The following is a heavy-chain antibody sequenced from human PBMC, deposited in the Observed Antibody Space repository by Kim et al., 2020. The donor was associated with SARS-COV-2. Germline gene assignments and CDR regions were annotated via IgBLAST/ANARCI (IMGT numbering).Heavy chain of an antibody. Sequence: ASVKVSCKASGYTFTSYGISWVRQAPGQGLEWMGWISAYNGNTNYAQKLQGRVTMTTDTSTSTAYMELRSLRSDDTAVYYCARSSIIGGPQEGVFDYWGQGTLVTVSS. CDR2: ISAYNGNT. CDR1: GYTFTSYG. V-gene: IGHV1-18*01. CDR3: ARSSIIGGPQEGVFDY. D-gene: IGHD3-10*01. J-gene: IGHJ4*02.